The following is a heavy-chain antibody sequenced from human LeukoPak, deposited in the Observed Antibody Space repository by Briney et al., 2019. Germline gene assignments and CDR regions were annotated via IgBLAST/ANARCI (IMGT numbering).Heavy chain of an antibody. CDR1: GYRFTDYW. V-gene: IGHV5-51*01. CDR3: ARHGLAGCLGGRCFTSFHYYGMDV. J-gene: IGHJ6*02. CDR2: IFPVDSDT. D-gene: IGHD2-15*01. Sequence: GESLNIACQGSGYRFTDYWIGWVRQVPGKGLGWMGTIFPVDSDTKYSLSFQGQVTISVDKSISTAYLQWSSLKASDGAVYYCARHGLAGCLGGRCFTSFHYYGMDVWGQGTTVTVSS.